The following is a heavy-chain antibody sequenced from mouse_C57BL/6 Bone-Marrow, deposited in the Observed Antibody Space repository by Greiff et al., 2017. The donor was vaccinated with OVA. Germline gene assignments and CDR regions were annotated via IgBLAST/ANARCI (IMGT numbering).Heavy chain of an antibody. CDR3: EDSSGYVTY. J-gene: IGHJ3*01. CDR1: YTFTDYYM. V-gene: IGHV1-83*01. CDR2: YPGSGNTY. Sequence: VQLQQSGPELVKPGASVKMSCKASGYTFTDYYMHWVKQKPGKGLEWIGEIYPGSGNTYYNEKFKGKATLTADTSSSTAYMQLSSLTSEDTAVYYCAEDSSGYVTYWGQGTLVTVSA. D-gene: IGHD3-2*02.